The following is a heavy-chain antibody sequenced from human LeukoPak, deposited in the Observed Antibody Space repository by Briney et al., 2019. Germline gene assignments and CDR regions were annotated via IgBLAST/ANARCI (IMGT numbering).Heavy chain of an antibody. CDR2: IYPGDSDT. Sequence: GESLKISCKGSGYIFASYWIAWVRQMPGKGLACMGIIYPGDSDTRYSPSFQGQVTISADKSISTAYLQWSSLKASDTAMYYCARPRDGYNLYFDYWGQGTLVTVSS. D-gene: IGHD5-24*01. CDR3: ARPRDGYNLYFDY. J-gene: IGHJ4*02. V-gene: IGHV5-51*01. CDR1: GYIFASYW.